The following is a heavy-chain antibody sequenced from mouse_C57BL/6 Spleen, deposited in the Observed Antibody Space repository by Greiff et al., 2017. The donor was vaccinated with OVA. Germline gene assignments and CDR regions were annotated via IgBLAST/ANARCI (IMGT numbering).Heavy chain of an antibody. Sequence: EVKLMESGGGLVQPKGSLKLSCAASGFSFNTYAMNWVRQAPGKGLEWVARIRSKSNNYATYYADSVKDRFTISRDDSESMLYLQMNNLKTEDTAMYYCVRHGYYGSSYRYFDVWGTGTTVTVSS. CDR2: IRSKSNNYAT. V-gene: IGHV10-1*01. J-gene: IGHJ1*03. D-gene: IGHD1-1*01. CDR3: VRHGYYGSSYRYFDV. CDR1: GFSFNTYA.